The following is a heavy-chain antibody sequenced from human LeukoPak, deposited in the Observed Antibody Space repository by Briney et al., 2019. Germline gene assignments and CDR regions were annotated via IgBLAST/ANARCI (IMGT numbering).Heavy chain of an antibody. CDR3: ARDPNGDYLGAFDF. V-gene: IGHV3-23*01. J-gene: IGHJ3*01. Sequence: GGSLRLSCAAPEFTFSRYAMTWVRQAPGKGLEWVSSITSRDGRTSYADSVKGRFTVSRDNSKNTLYLQMNYLRVEDTAVYCCARDPNGDYLGAFDFWGQGTLVTVSS. D-gene: IGHD4-17*01. CDR1: EFTFSRYA. CDR2: ITSRDGRT.